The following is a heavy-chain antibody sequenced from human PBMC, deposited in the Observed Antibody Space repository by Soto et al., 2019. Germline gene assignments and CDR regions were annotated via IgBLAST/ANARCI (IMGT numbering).Heavy chain of an antibody. V-gene: IGHV3-30-3*01. Sequence: PGESLKISCAASGFTFSSYAMHWVRQAPGKGLEWVAVISYDGSNKYYADSVKGRFTISRDNSKNTLYLQMNSLRAEDTAVYYCARLASVVVAATPSPRGSSPIDYWGQGTLVTVSS. J-gene: IGHJ4*02. D-gene: IGHD2-15*01. CDR1: GFTFSSYA. CDR3: ARLASVVVAATPSPRGSSPIDY. CDR2: ISYDGSNK.